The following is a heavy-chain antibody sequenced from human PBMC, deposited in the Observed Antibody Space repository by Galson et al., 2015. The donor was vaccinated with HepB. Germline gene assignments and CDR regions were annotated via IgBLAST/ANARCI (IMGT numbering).Heavy chain of an antibody. CDR2: ISAYNGNT. CDR1: GYTFTSYG. D-gene: IGHD2-21*02. Sequence: SVKVSCKASGYTFTSYGISWVRQAPGQGLEWMGWISAYNGNTNYAQKLQVRVTMTTDTSTSTAYMELRSLRSDDTAVYYCARDRGATGPYCGGDCYSALDYWGQGTLVTVSS. J-gene: IGHJ4*02. V-gene: IGHV1-18*01. CDR3: ARDRGATGPYCGGDCYSALDY.